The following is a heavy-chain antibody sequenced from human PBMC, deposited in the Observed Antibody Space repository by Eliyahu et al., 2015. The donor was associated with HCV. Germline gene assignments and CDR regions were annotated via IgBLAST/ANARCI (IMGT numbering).Heavy chain of an antibody. J-gene: IGHJ6*02. D-gene: IGHD4-17*01. CDR1: GGSISSSSYY. CDR3: ASQTMTTVTYYYYYYYGMDV. Sequence: QLQLQESGPGLVKPSETLSLTCTVSGGSISSSSYYWGWIRQPPGKGLEWIGSIYYSGSTYYNPSLKSRVTISVDTSKNQFSLKLSSVTAADTAVYYCASQTMTTVTYYYYYYYGMDVWGQGTTVTVSS. CDR2: IYYSGST. V-gene: IGHV4-39*01.